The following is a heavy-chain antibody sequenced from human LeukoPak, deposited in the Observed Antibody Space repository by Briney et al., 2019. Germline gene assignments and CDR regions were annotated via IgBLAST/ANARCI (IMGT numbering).Heavy chain of an antibody. CDR3: ARAPGDYYDSSGYPRYYYGMDV. Sequence: GGSLRLSCAASGFTFSSYWMNWARQAPGKGLEWVASINHNGNVNYYVDSVKGRFTISRDNAKNSLYLQMSNLRAEDTAVYYCARAPGDYYDSSGYPRYYYGMDVWGQGTTVTVSS. CDR1: GFTFSSYW. CDR2: INHNGNVN. J-gene: IGHJ6*02. V-gene: IGHV3-7*01. D-gene: IGHD3-22*01.